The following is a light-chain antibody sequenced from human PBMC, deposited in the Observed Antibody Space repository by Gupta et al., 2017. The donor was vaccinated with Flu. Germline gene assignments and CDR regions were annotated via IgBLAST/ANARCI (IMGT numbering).Light chain of an antibody. Sequence: QLVLTQSPSGSASLGASVNPTCTLRSGHSSYANAWHQQQPEKGPRYLMKLNSDGSHSKGDGIPDLFSGSSAGAERYLTISSLQSEEDAYYYCQNSGTGLNWVFGGGTKLTVL. CDR3: QNSGTGLNWV. J-gene: IGLJ3*02. CDR1: SGHSSYA. CDR2: LNSDGSH. V-gene: IGLV4-69*01.